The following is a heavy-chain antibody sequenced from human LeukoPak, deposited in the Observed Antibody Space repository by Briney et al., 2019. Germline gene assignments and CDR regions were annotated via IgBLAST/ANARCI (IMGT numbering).Heavy chain of an antibody. D-gene: IGHD4-17*01. V-gene: IGHV3-30-3*01. CDR2: ISYDGSNK. Sequence: GGSLRLSCAASGFTFSSYAMHWVRQAPGKGLEWVAVISYDGSNKYYADSVKGRFTISRDNSKNTLYLQMNSLRAEDTAVYYCAKDPHRRGVTTLYYFDYWGQGTLVTVSS. J-gene: IGHJ4*02. CDR3: AKDPHRRGVTTLYYFDY. CDR1: GFTFSSYA.